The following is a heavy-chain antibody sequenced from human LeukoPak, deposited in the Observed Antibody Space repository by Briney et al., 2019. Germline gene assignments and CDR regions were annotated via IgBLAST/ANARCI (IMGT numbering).Heavy chain of an antibody. J-gene: IGHJ4*02. CDR1: GGSISSGGYS. CDR3: ARGPVTVVTPNYFDY. CDR2: IYHSGST. V-gene: IGHV4-30-2*01. Sequence: RPSETLSLTCAVSGGSISSGGYSWSWIRQPPGKGLEWIGYIYHSGSTYYNPSLKCRVTISVDRSKNQFSLKLSSVTAADTAVYYCARGPVTVVTPNYFDYWGQGTLVTVSS. D-gene: IGHD4-23*01.